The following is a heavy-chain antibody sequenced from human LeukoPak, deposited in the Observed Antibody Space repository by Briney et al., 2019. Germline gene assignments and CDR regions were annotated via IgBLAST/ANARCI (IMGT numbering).Heavy chain of an antibody. J-gene: IGHJ6*03. V-gene: IGHV3-7*01. Sequence: GGSLRLSCAASGFTFSSYWMSWVRQAPGKGLEWVANIKQDGSEKYYVDSVKGRFTISRDNAKNSLYLQMNSLRAEDTAVYYCARDHGIAAAAVYYYYMDVRGKGTTVTVSS. CDR2: IKQDGSEK. CDR1: GFTFSSYW. D-gene: IGHD6-13*01. CDR3: ARDHGIAAAAVYYYYMDV.